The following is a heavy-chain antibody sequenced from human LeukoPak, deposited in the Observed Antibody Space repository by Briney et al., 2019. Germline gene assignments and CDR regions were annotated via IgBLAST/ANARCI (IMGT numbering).Heavy chain of an antibody. D-gene: IGHD4-17*01. CDR2: ISGSGGST. CDR1: GFTFTRYA. Sequence: GGSLRLSCTVSGFTFTRYAMSWVRQAPGKGLEWVSAISGSGGSTYYADSVKGRFTISRDNSKDTLYLQMNSLRAEDTAVYYCAKDGPPHGDPPDYWGQGTLVTVSS. CDR3: AKDGPPHGDPPDY. V-gene: IGHV3-23*01. J-gene: IGHJ4*02.